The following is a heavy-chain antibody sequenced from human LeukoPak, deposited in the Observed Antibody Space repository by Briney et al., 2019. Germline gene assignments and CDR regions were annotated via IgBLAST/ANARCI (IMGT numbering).Heavy chain of an antibody. D-gene: IGHD5-18*01. Sequence: SETLSLTCTVSGGSISSYYWSWIRQPPGKGLEWIGYIYYSGSTNYNPSLKSRVPISVDTSKNQFSLKLSSVTAADTAVYYCARDLPADVDTPAFDIWGQGTMVTVSS. CDR1: GGSISSYY. J-gene: IGHJ3*02. V-gene: IGHV4-59*01. CDR2: IYYSGST. CDR3: ARDLPADVDTPAFDI.